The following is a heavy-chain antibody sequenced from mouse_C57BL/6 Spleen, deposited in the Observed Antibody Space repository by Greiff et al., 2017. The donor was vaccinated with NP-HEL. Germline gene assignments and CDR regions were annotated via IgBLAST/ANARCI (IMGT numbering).Heavy chain of an antibody. D-gene: IGHD1-1*01. CDR2: ISYSGST. V-gene: IGHV3-8*01. Sequence: EVKLQESGPGLAKPSQTLSLTCSVTGYSITSDYWNWIRKFPGNKLEYMGYISYSGSTYYNPSLKSRISITRDTSKNQYYLQLNSVTTEDTATYYCARYIYGSSYGWYFDVWGTGTTVTVSS. CDR3: ARYIYGSSYGWYFDV. J-gene: IGHJ1*03. CDR1: GYSITSDY.